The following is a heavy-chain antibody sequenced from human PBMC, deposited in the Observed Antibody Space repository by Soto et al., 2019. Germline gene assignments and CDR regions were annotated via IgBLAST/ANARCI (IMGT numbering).Heavy chain of an antibody. J-gene: IGHJ6*03. Sequence: PENLRLTCAGYGGFFSDYYGIWFRQSPGKGLEWIGEINHSGITYYNPSLKSRVTISVDTSKNQFSLKLRSVTAADTAVYYCARGPRIVHLFRGK. CDR2: INHSGIT. V-gene: IGHV4-34*01. CDR3: ARGPRIVHLF. D-gene: IGHD2-21*01. CDR1: GGFFSDYY.